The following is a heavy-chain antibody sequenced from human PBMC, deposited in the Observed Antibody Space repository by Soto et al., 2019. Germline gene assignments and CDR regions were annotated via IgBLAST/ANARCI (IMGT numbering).Heavy chain of an antibody. CDR2: IRSKAYGGTT. Sequence: GGSLRLSCTASGFTFGDYAMSWFRQAPGKGLEWVGFIRSKAYGGTTEYAASVKGRFTISRDDSKSIAYLQMNSLKTEDTAVYYCTRVDDSSSWYSYPDYWGQGTLVTVSS. V-gene: IGHV3-49*03. D-gene: IGHD6-13*01. CDR3: TRVDDSSSWYSYPDY. CDR1: GFTFGDYA. J-gene: IGHJ4*02.